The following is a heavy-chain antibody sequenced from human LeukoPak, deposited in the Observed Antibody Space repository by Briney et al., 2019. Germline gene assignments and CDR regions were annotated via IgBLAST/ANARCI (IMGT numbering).Heavy chain of an antibody. D-gene: IGHD6-6*01. CDR3: AKDLLRIAATIDY. J-gene: IGHJ4*02. CDR2: ISGSGGST. V-gene: IGHV3-23*01. CDR1: GFTFSSYS. Sequence: GGSLRLSCAASGFTFSSYSRNWVRQAPGKGLEWVSAISGSGGSTYYADSVKGRFTISRDNPKNTLYLQMNSLRAEDTAVYYCAKDLLRIAATIDYWGQGTLVTVSS.